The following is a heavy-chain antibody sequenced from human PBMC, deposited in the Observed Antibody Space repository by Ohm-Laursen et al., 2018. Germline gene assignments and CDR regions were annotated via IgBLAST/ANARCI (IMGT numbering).Heavy chain of an antibody. J-gene: IGHJ4*02. CDR1: GFSFITSW. CDR2: IKPDGSEK. D-gene: IGHD4/OR15-4a*01. Sequence: SLRLSCTASGFSFITSWMTWARQAPGKGLEWVANIKPDGSEKHYVGSVRGRFTLSRDNAKNLVYLKMSSLRAEDTAVYYCATSANYAWRDWGQGTLVTVSS. CDR3: ATSANYAWRD. V-gene: IGHV3-7*01.